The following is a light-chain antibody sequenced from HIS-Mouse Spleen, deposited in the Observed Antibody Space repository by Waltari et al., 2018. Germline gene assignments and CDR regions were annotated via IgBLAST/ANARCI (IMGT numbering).Light chain of an antibody. V-gene: IGLV2-23*03. J-gene: IGLJ3*02. Sequence: QSALTQPASVSGSPGPSLTLSCPGTSSDFGRSNLVSRYQQHPGKAPQLMIYEGSKRRSGVSNRCSGSKAGNTAFLTIAGVHAEDEAGYYCYSYAGSSTFVFGVGPKLTVV. CDR1: SSDFGRSNL. CDR3: YSYAGSSTFV. CDR2: EGS.